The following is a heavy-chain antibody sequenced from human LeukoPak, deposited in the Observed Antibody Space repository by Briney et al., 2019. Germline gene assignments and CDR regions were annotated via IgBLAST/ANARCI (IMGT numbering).Heavy chain of an antibody. V-gene: IGHV3-21*01. Sequence: GGSLRLSCAASGFTFSSYSTNWVRQAPGKGLEWVSSISSSSSYIYYADSVKGRFTISRDNAKNSLYLRMNSLRAEDTAVYYCARGDSSSWYDWFDPWGQGTLVTVSS. CDR1: GFTFSSYS. J-gene: IGHJ5*02. CDR2: ISSSSSYI. CDR3: ARGDSSSWYDWFDP. D-gene: IGHD6-13*01.